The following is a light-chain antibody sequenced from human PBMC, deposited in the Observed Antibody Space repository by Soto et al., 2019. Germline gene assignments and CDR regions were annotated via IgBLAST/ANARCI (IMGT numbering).Light chain of an antibody. CDR2: GAS. CDR3: QQYNNWPGRT. V-gene: IGKV3-15*01. CDR1: QSVSSN. J-gene: IGKJ1*01. Sequence: EIVMTQSPATLSVSPGERATLSCRASQSVSSNLAWYQQKPGQAPSLLIYGASTRATGIPARFSGSGSGTEFTLTISSLQSEDFAVYYCQQYNNWPGRTFGQGTKVEI.